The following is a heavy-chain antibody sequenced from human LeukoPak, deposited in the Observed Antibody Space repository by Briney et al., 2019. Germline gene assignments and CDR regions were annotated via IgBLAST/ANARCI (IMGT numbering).Heavy chain of an antibody. CDR3: ARAGSDNYYSGVNY. V-gene: IGHV3-23*01. CDR1: GFSFSGHA. J-gene: IGHJ4*02. Sequence: PGGSLRLSCAASGFSFSGHAMNWVLQAPGKGLEWVSGIYGNAGSTFYADSVRGRFTISRDNSKNTLYLQMDSLRAEDTAIYYCARAGSDNYYSGVNYWGQGTLVTVSS. D-gene: IGHD3-22*01. CDR2: IYGNAGST.